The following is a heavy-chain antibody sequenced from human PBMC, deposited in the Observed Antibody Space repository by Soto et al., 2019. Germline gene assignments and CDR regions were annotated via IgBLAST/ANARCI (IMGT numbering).Heavy chain of an antibody. CDR1: GFTFSSYS. CDR3: ARAGSEWGWDAFDI. J-gene: IGHJ3*02. V-gene: IGHV3-48*02. Sequence: GSLRLSCASSGFTFSSYSMNWVRQAPGKGLEWVSYISSSSSTIYYADSVKGRFTISRDNAKNSLYLQMNSLRDEDTAVYYCARAGSEWGWDAFDIRGQRTMVTVSS. CDR2: ISSSSSTI. D-gene: IGHD3-16*01.